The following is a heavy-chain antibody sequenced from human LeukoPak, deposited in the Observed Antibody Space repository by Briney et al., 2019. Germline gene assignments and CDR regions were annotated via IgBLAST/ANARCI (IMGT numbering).Heavy chain of an antibody. CDR2: INPNSGGT. Sequence: AAVNVSCKASGYTFTGYYMHWVRQAPGQGLEWMGWINPNSGGTNYAQKFQGRVTMTRDTSISTAYMELSRLRSDDTAVYYCARAFYDILTGYATPIGYWGQGTLVTVSS. CDR1: GYTFTGYY. CDR3: ARAFYDILTGYATPIGY. V-gene: IGHV1-2*02. J-gene: IGHJ4*02. D-gene: IGHD3-9*01.